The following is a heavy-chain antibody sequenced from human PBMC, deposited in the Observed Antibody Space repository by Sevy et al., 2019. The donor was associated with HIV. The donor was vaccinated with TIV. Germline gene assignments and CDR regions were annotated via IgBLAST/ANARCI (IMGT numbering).Heavy chain of an antibody. D-gene: IGHD2-8*01. CDR2: INPNSGGT. J-gene: IGHJ4*02. CDR3: ERVRVGYCTNGVCFKFSGFDY. V-gene: IGHV1-2*02. CDR1: GYTFTGYY. Sequence: ASVKVSCKASGYTFTGYYMHWVRQAPGQGLEWMGWINPNSGGTNYAQKFQGRVTMTRDTSISTAYMELSRLRSDDTAVYYCERVRVGYCTNGVCFKFSGFDYWGQGTLVTVSS.